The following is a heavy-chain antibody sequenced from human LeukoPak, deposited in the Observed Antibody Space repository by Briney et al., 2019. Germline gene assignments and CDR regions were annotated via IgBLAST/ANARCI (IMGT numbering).Heavy chain of an antibody. V-gene: IGHV1-18*01. CDR3: ARARGEYSSSLDYYYYGMDV. Sequence: ASVKVSCKASGYTFTSYGISWVRQAPGQGLEWMGWFSAYNGNTNYAQKLQGRVTMTTDTSTSTAYMELRSLRSDDTAVYYCARARGEYSSSLDYYYYGMDVWGQGTTVTVSS. J-gene: IGHJ6*02. CDR2: FSAYNGNT. D-gene: IGHD6-13*01. CDR1: GYTFTSYG.